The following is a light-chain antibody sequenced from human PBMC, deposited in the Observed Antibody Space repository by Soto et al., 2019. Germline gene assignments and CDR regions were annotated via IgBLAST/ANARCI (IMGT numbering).Light chain of an antibody. V-gene: IGKV3-11*01. CDR1: QSVSSN. Sequence: EIVMTQSPATLSVSPGERATLSCRASQSVSSNLAWYQQKPGQAPRLLIYDVSNRAAGIPARFSGSGSGTDFTLTISSLEPEDFAVYYCRQRSNWPRTFGQGTKVDIK. CDR2: DVS. J-gene: IGKJ1*01. CDR3: RQRSNWPRT.